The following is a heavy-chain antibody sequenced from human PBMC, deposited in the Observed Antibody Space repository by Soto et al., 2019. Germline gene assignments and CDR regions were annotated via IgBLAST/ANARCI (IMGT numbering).Heavy chain of an antibody. Sequence: GGSLRLFCAASGFTFSSYAMSWVRQAPGKGLEWVSSISDNGGSTYYADSVKGRFTISRDNSKSTLYLQMNSLRAEDTAVYYCARQSVLRYFDWFTGAMDVWGQGTTVTVSS. V-gene: IGHV3-23*01. D-gene: IGHD3-9*01. CDR2: ISDNGGST. J-gene: IGHJ6*02. CDR1: GFTFSSYA. CDR3: ARQSVLRYFDWFTGAMDV.